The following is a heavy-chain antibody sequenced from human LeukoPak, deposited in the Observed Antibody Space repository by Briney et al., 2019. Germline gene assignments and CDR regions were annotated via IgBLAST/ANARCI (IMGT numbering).Heavy chain of an antibody. V-gene: IGHV3-48*04. CDR1: GFTFSSYS. CDR2: ISSSSSTI. Sequence: PGGSLRLSCAASGFTFSSYSMNWVRQAPGKGLEWVSYISSSSSTIYYADSVKGRFTISRDNAKNSLYLQMNSLRAEDTAVYYCAREGMELRRVAFDYWGQGTLVTVSS. CDR3: AREGMELRRVAFDY. J-gene: IGHJ4*02. D-gene: IGHD1-7*01.